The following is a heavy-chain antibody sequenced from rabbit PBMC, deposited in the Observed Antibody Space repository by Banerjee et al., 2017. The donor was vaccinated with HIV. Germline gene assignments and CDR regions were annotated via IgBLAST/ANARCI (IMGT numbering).Heavy chain of an antibody. CDR3: ARIYVGYNGYDYGNL. V-gene: IGHV1S7*01. J-gene: IGHJ4*01. D-gene: IGHD6-1*01. CDR2: IDPVFGST. Sequence: QSLEESGGALVTPGGTLTLTCTASGSDISSYSMCWVRQAPGKGLEWIGYIDPVFGSTYYASWVNGRFTISSHNAQNTLYLQLNSLTAADTATYFCARIYVGYNGYDYGNLWGQGTLVTVS. CDR1: GSDISSYS.